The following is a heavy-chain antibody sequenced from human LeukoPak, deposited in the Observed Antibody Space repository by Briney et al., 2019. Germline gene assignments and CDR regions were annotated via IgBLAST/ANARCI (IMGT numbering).Heavy chain of an antibody. Sequence: PGGSLRLSCAASGLTFSTYAMRWVRQAPHKGLEWVAVISYDGSNKYYTDSVKGRFTISRDNSENKLYLQMDSLRTEDTAVYYCARDNWGFDYWGQGILVTVSS. CDR1: GLTFSTYA. CDR3: ARDNWGFDY. D-gene: IGHD7-27*01. V-gene: IGHV3-30-3*01. J-gene: IGHJ4*02. CDR2: ISYDGSNK.